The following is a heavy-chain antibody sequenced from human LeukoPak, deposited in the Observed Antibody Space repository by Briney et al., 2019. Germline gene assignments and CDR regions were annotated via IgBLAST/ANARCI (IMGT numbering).Heavy chain of an antibody. D-gene: IGHD3-16*01. CDR3: TRDEATTSRGTLPEY. J-gene: IGHJ4*02. CDR1: GFMYSRYE. Sequence: GGSLRLSCAASGFMYSRYEMNWVRQTPGKGLEWISYIDTSGSVTYYADSVKGRFIISRDNAKNSMFLQMNSLRAEDTAVYYRTRDEATTSRGTLPEYWGRGTLVTVSS. CDR2: IDTSGSVT. V-gene: IGHV3-48*03.